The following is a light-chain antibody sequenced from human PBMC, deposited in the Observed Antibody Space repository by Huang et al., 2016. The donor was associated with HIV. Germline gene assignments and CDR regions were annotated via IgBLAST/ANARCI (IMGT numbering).Light chain of an antibody. Sequence: EIVLAQSPGTLSLSPGERATLSCRASQSVSSRYLVWYQQQPGQAPRLLIYGASSRATGIPDRFSGTGSGTDFTLTITRLEPEDFAVYYCHQYGSSPPYTFGQGAKLEIK. V-gene: IGKV3-20*01. CDR3: HQYGSSPPYT. CDR2: GAS. J-gene: IGKJ2*01. CDR1: QSVSSRY.